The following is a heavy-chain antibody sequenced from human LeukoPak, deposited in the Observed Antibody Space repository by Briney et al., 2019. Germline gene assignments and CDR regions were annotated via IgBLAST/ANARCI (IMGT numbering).Heavy chain of an antibody. J-gene: IGHJ6*02. CDR3: AKTGGQWLTSYMDV. D-gene: IGHD6-19*01. CDR2: IRYDGSNK. V-gene: IGHV3-30*02. CDR1: GFTFSSYG. Sequence: GGSLRLSCAASGFTFSSYGMHWVRQAPGKGLEWVAFIRYDGSNKYYADSVKGRFTISRDNSKNTLYLQMNSLRAEDTAVYYCAKTGGQWLTSYMDVWGQGTTVTVSS.